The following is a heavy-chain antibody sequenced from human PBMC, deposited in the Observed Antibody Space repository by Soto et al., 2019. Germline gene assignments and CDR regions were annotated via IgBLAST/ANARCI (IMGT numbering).Heavy chain of an antibody. CDR1: GFTFSSYA. CDR3: AKSGRVYDYIWGSYRPDAFDI. D-gene: IGHD3-16*02. J-gene: IGHJ3*02. CDR2: ISGSGGST. V-gene: IGHV3-23*01. Sequence: GGSLRLSCAASGFTFSSYAMSWVRQAPGKGLEWVSAISGSGGSTYYADSVKGRFTISRDNSKNTLYLQMNSLRAEDTAVYYCAKSGRVYDYIWGSYRPDAFDIWGQGTMVTVSS.